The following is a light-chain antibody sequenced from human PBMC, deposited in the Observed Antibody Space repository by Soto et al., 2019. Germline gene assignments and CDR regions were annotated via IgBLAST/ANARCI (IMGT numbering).Light chain of an antibody. CDR3: HQYGSSLWT. Sequence: EIVMTQSPATLSVSPGERATLSCRASQSVSSNLAWYQQKPGQAPRLLIYGASTRATGIPARFSGSGSGTEFTLTISSLQSEDFAVYYCHQYGSSLWTFGQGTKVNI. CDR2: GAS. J-gene: IGKJ1*01. V-gene: IGKV3-15*01. CDR1: QSVSSN.